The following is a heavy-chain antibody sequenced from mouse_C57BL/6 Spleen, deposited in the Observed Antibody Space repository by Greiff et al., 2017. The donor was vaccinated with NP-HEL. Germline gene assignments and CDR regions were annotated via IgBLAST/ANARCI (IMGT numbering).Heavy chain of an antibody. V-gene: IGHV14-1*01. CDR2: IDPEDGDT. J-gene: IGHJ4*01. CDR3: TSRRVTTVADYYAMDY. Sequence: EVQLQQSGAELVRPGASVKLSCTASGFNIKDYYMHWVKQRPEQGLEWIGRIDPEDGDTDYAPKFQGKATMTADTSSNTAYMQHSSLTSEDTAVYVCTSRRVTTVADYYAMDYWGQGTSVTVSS. CDR1: GFNIKDYY. D-gene: IGHD1-1*01.